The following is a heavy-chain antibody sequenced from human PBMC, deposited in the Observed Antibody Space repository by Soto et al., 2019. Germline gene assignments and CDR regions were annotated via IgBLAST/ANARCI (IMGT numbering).Heavy chain of an antibody. Sequence: SETLSLTCTVTGGSISSSNYFWGWIRQSPVKGLEWIGSCHNSGVTYYNPSLKSRATVDMSKNQISLKLSSVTAADTALYYCATTSSGYTYWGRGTLVTVS. D-gene: IGHD3-22*01. V-gene: IGHV4-39*01. CDR2: CHNSGVT. CDR3: ATTSSGYTY. J-gene: IGHJ4*02. CDR1: GGSISSSNYF.